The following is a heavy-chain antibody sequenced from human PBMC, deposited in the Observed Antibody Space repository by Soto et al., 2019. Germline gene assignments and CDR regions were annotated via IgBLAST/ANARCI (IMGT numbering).Heavy chain of an antibody. D-gene: IGHD3-3*01. Sequence: SGGSLRLSCEASGFTFGSSAMGWVRQAPGKGLEWVSSISGSGANTHYADFVKGRFTISRDNSKNTLSLHMNSLRAEDTALYYCAKDRAFTISSPFDSWGQGTLVTVSS. CDR1: GFTFGSSA. CDR2: ISGSGANT. J-gene: IGHJ4*02. V-gene: IGHV3-23*01. CDR3: AKDRAFTISSPFDS.